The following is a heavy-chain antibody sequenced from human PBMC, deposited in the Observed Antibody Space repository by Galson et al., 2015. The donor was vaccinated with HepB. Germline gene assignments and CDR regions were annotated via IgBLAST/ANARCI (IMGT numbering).Heavy chain of an antibody. D-gene: IGHD6-19*01. J-gene: IGHJ4*02. CDR3: AKVGFYWYTSGPDCLDY. V-gene: IGHV3-23*01. CDR2: ISGSGGNT. Sequence: SLRLSCAASGFTFSYYAMNWVRQAPGKGLEWVSAISGSGGNTYYADSVKGRFTISRDNSKNTLYLQMNRLRAEDTAVYYCAKVGFYWYTSGPDCLDYWGQGTLVTVSS. CDR1: GFTFSYYA.